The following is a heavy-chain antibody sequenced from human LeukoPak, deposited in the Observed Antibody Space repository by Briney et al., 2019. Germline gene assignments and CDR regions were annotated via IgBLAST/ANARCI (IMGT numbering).Heavy chain of an antibody. D-gene: IGHD3-9*01. V-gene: IGHV3-74*01. CDR3: ARILRYFDWLPDDY. CDR1: GFTLSSYW. Sequence: QPGGSLRLSCGASGFTLSSYWMHWVRQTPGKGLVWVSRINSDGSGADYADSVKGRFTISRDNAKNSLYLQMNSLRAEDTAVYYCARILRYFDWLPDDYWGQGTLVTVSS. J-gene: IGHJ4*02. CDR2: INSDGSGA.